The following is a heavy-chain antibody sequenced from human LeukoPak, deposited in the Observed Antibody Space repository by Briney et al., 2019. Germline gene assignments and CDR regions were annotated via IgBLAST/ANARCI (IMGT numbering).Heavy chain of an antibody. J-gene: IGHJ6*02. CDR3: ARAAGVAVAGTFYYYGMDV. V-gene: IGHV4-59*01. CDR2: IYYSGST. D-gene: IGHD6-19*01. Sequence: SETLSLTCTVSGGFISSYYWSWIRQPPGKGLEWIGYIYYSGSTNYNPSLKSRVTISVDTSKNQFSLKLSSVTAADTAVYYCARAAGVAVAGTFYYYGMDVWGQGTTVTVSS. CDR1: GGFISSYY.